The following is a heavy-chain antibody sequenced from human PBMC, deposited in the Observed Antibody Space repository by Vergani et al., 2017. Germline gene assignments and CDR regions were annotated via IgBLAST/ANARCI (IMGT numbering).Heavy chain of an antibody. CDR2: ISISSSNL. Sequence: EVQLVESGGGLVQPGGSLRLSCVASGLTFSYYSMNWVRQAPGKGLEWVSYISISSSNLYYEDSVKGRFTISRVNDKNSLYLQMNSLRAEDTAVDYCAGGGDIEVDAYYGMDVWGQGTTVTVSS. D-gene: IGHD2-15*01. J-gene: IGHJ6*02. CDR1: GLTFSYYS. V-gene: IGHV3-48*01. CDR3: AGGGDIEVDAYYGMDV.